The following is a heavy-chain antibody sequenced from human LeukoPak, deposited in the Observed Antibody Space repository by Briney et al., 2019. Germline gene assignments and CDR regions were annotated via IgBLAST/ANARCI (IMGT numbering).Heavy chain of an antibody. CDR1: GFTFSSHA. V-gene: IGHV3-23*01. CDR3: AKDLSGCGGDCYSGWFDP. J-gene: IGHJ5*02. D-gene: IGHD2-21*02. Sequence: PGGSLRLSCAASGFTFSSHAMIWVRQAPGKGLEWVSAISGSGGSTYYADSVKGRFTISRDNSKNTLYLQMNSLRAEDTAVYYCAKDLSGCGGDCYSGWFDPWGQGTLVTVSS. CDR2: ISGSGGST.